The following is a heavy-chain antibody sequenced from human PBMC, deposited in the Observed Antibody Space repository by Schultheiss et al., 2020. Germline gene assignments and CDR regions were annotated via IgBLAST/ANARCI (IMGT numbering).Heavy chain of an antibody. CDR3: ARVLSSLGGSSPFDY. Sequence: SETLSLTCTVSGGSISSYYWSWIRQPPGKGLEWIGYIYYSGSTNYNPSLKSRVTMSVDTSKNQFSLKVRSVTAADTAVYYCARVLSSLGGSSPFDYWGQGTLVTVYS. CDR1: GGSISSYY. D-gene: IGHD6-13*01. V-gene: IGHV4-59*01. J-gene: IGHJ4*02. CDR2: IYYSGST.